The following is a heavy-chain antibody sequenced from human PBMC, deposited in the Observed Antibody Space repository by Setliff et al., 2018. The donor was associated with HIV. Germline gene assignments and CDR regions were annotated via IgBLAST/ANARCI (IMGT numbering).Heavy chain of an antibody. CDR3: ARHGQDYQLGYYYYYMDV. D-gene: IGHD2-2*01. CDR1: GGSMSRFY. CDR2: VYSTGSI. Sequence: PSETLSLTCTVSGGSMSRFYWTWIRQPPGKGLEWIGFVYSTGSINYSPSFRGRLTISLDTSENQFSLHLTSVTAADTAVYYCARHGQDYQLGYYYYYMDVWGKGTTVTVSS. V-gene: IGHV4-59*08. J-gene: IGHJ6*03.